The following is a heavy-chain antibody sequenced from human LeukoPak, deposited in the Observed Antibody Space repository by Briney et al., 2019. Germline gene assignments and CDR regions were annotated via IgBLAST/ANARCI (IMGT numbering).Heavy chain of an antibody. Sequence: GESLKISCKGSGYSFTSYWIGWVRQMPGKGLEWMGIIYPGDSDTRYSPSFQGQVTISADKSISTAYLQWSSLRASDTAMYYCARQAQWELLFVDYWGQGTLVTVSS. V-gene: IGHV5-51*01. D-gene: IGHD1-26*01. J-gene: IGHJ4*02. CDR2: IYPGDSDT. CDR3: ARQAQWELLFVDY. CDR1: GYSFTSYW.